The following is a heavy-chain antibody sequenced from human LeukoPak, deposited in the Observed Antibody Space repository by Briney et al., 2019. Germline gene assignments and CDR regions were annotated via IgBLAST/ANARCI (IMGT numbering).Heavy chain of an antibody. Sequence: RGSLRLSCAASGFTFSSYAMSWVRQAPGKGLEWVSTISGSGGSTYYADSVKGRFTISRDNSKNTLYLQMNSLRADDTAVYYCAKEERTGGTGWYPYWGQGTLVTVSS. V-gene: IGHV3-23*01. CDR1: GFTFSSYA. CDR3: AKEERTGGTGWYPY. D-gene: IGHD6-19*01. CDR2: ISGSGGST. J-gene: IGHJ4*02.